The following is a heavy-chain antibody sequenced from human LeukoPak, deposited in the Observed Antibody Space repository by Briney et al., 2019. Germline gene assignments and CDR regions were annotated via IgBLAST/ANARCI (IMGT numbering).Heavy chain of an antibody. V-gene: IGHV4-4*07. Sequence: PSETLSLTCTVSGGSMNSYYWSWVRQPAGKGLEWIGLIYTSGYTRYNPSLRSRVIMSVDTSKNQFSLKLTPVTAADTAVYYCARGDCGGAGCLSRYYYYYMDVWGNGTTVTVSS. CDR2: IYTSGYT. CDR1: GGSMNSYY. J-gene: IGHJ6*03. CDR3: ARGDCGGAGCLSRYYYYYMDV. D-gene: IGHD2-15*01.